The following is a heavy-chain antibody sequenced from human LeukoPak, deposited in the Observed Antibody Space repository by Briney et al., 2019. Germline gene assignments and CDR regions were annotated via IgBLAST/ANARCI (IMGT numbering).Heavy chain of an antibody. V-gene: IGHV4-39*01. CDR2: VYYGGNT. Sequence: SETLSLTCTVPGGSISSTSYYWDWVRQPPGKGLEWIGNVYYGGNTFYNSSLESRVTISVDMSKNQFSLKLTSLTAADTAVYYCARQRADYFYHYLDVWGKGTSVTVSS. J-gene: IGHJ6*03. CDR1: GGSISSTSYY. CDR3: ARQRADYFYHYLDV.